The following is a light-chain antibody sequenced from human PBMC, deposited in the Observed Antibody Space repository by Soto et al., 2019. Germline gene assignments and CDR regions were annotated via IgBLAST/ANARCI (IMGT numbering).Light chain of an antibody. J-gene: IGLJ3*02. CDR1: TGAVTSGYY. CDR3: LLYYGGAWV. V-gene: IGLV7-43*01. Sequence: QAVVTQEPSLTVSPGGTVTLTCASSTGAVTSGYYPNWFQQKPGQAPRALIYSIRNKHSWTPARFSGSLLGVKAALTLSGVQPEDEAEYYCLLYYGGAWVFGGGTKVTVL. CDR2: SIR.